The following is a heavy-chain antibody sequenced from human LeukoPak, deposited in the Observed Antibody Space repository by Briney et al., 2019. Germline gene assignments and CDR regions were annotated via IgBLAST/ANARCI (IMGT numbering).Heavy chain of an antibody. Sequence: GESLKISCKGSGYSFTSYWIGWARQMPGKGLEWMGIIYPGDSDTRYSPSFQGQVTISADKSISTAYLQWSSLKASDTAMYYCARPYYDSSGYYYVIDYWGQGTLVTVSS. CDR1: GYSFTSYW. J-gene: IGHJ4*02. CDR2: IYPGDSDT. V-gene: IGHV5-51*01. D-gene: IGHD3-22*01. CDR3: ARPYYDSSGYYYVIDY.